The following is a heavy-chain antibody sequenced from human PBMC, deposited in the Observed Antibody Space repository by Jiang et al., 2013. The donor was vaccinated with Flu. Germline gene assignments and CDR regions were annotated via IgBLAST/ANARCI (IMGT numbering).Heavy chain of an antibody. Sequence: QLVESGGGVVQPGRSLRLSCAASGFTFSSYAMHWVRQAPGKGLEWVSLIYGDGSTSFADSVKGRFTISRDNSKNTLYLQMNSLRAEDTAVYYCARHLIYWGQGTLVTVSS. D-gene: IGHD3-16*01. V-gene: IGHV3-66*04. CDR3: ARHLIY. J-gene: IGHJ4*02. CDR1: GFTFSSYA. CDR2: IYGDGST.